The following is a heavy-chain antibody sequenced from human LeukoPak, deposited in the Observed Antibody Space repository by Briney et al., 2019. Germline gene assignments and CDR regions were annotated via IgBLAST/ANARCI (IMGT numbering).Heavy chain of an antibody. Sequence: SETLSLTCTVSGGSISSYYWSWIRQPAGKGLEWIGRIYTSGSTNYNPSLKSRVTMSVDTPKNQFSLKLSSVTAADTAVYYCARRMATIRAFDIWGQGTMVTVSS. CDR1: GGSISSYY. CDR2: IYTSGST. V-gene: IGHV4-4*07. CDR3: ARRMATIRAFDI. D-gene: IGHD5-24*01. J-gene: IGHJ3*02.